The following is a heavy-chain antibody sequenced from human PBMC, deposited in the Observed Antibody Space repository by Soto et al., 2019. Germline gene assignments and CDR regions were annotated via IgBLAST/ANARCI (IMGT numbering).Heavy chain of an antibody. V-gene: IGHV3-21*01. CDR2: ISSSSSYI. D-gene: IGHD6-13*01. Sequence: GGSLRLSCAASGFTFSSYSMNWVRQAPGKGLEWVSSISSSSSYIYYADSVKGRFTISRDNAKNSLYLQMNSLRAEDTAVYYCARGLSSRNWYFDLWGRGTLVTVSS. CDR1: GFTFSSYS. J-gene: IGHJ2*01. CDR3: ARGLSSRNWYFDL.